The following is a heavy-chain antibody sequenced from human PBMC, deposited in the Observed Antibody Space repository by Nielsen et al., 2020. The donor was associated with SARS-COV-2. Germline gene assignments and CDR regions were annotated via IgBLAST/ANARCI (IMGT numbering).Heavy chain of an antibody. Sequence: GGSLRLSCAASGFTFSSYAMSWVRQAPGKGLEWVSAISGSGGSTYYADSVKGRFTISRDNSKNTLYLQMNSLRAEDTAVYYCAKVRGTSMIVVVILTYFDYWGQGTLVTVSS. D-gene: IGHD3-22*01. CDR2: ISGSGGST. CDR1: GFTFSSYA. CDR3: AKVRGTSMIVVVILTYFDY. J-gene: IGHJ4*02. V-gene: IGHV3-23*01.